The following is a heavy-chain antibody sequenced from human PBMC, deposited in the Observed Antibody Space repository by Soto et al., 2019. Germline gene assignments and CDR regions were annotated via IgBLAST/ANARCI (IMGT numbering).Heavy chain of an antibody. Sequence: PGGSLRLSCAASGFTFSSYWMSWVRQAPGKGLEWVANIKQDGSEKYYVDSVKGRFTISRDNAKNSLYLQMNSLRAEDTAVYYCARHRGPNYDFWSVPYYYYGMDVWGQGTTVTVSS. V-gene: IGHV3-7*01. D-gene: IGHD3-3*01. CDR3: ARHRGPNYDFWSVPYYYYGMDV. CDR1: GFTFSSYW. J-gene: IGHJ6*02. CDR2: IKQDGSEK.